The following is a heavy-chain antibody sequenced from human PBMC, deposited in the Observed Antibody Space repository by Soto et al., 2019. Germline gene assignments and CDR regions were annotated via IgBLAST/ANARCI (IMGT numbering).Heavy chain of an antibody. CDR3: ARVGGSHAHFDY. CDR1: GFTFGSYW. CDR2: INGDENDI. D-gene: IGHD1-26*01. V-gene: IGHV3-74*01. J-gene: IGHJ4*02. Sequence: EVQLVESGGGLVQPGGSLRLSCAASGFTFGSYWMHWVRQAPGKGLVWVSRINGDENDISYADSVKGRFTISRDNAKNTLYLQMNSLRAEDTAVYYCARVGGSHAHFDYWGQGTLVTVSS.